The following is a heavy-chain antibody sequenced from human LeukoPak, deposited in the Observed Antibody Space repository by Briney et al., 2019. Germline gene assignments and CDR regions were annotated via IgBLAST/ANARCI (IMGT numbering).Heavy chain of an antibody. V-gene: IGHV3-23*01. CDR1: GFTFSSYA. CDR3: AKDPDYGGNLFDY. D-gene: IGHD4-23*01. J-gene: IGHJ4*02. Sequence: GGSLRLSCAASGFTFSSYAMSWVRQAPGKGLEWVSAISGSGSTYYADSVKGRFTISRDNSKNTLYLQMNSLRAEDTAVYYCAKDPDYGGNLFDYWGQGTLVTVSS. CDR2: ISGSGST.